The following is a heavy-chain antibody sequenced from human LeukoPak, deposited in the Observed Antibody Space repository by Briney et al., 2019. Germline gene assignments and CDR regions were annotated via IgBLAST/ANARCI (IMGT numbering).Heavy chain of an antibody. CDR3: AREMNYGDYFDY. CDR2: IWYDGSKK. V-gene: IGHV3-33*01. CDR1: GFTFSTYV. J-gene: IGHJ4*02. Sequence: PGGSLRLSCAASGFTFSTYVMHWVRQAPGKGLEWVAVIWYDGSKKDYADSVKGRFTISGDNSKNTLYLQMNSLRAEDTAVYYCAREMNYGDYFDYWGQGTLVTVSS. D-gene: IGHD4-17*01.